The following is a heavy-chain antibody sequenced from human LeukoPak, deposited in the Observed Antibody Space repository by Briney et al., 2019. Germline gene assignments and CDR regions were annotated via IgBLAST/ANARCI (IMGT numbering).Heavy chain of an antibody. CDR2: ISGSGGST. CDR1: GFTFSSYA. V-gene: IGHV3-23*01. Sequence: PGGSLRLSCAASGFTFSSYAMSWVRQAPGKGLEWVSAISGSGGSTYYADSVKGRFTISRDNSKNTLYLQMNSLRAEDTAVYYCARAAYPSWWELPLGYWGQGTLVTVSS. CDR3: ARAAYPSWWELPLGY. D-gene: IGHD1-26*01. J-gene: IGHJ4*02.